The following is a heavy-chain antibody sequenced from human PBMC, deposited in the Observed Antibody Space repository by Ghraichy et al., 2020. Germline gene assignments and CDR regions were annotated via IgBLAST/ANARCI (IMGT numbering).Heavy chain of an antibody. D-gene: IGHD4-17*01. V-gene: IGHV1-3*01. CDR3: ARSFWTSVTTSPRFEDAFEI. CDR1: GYIFASYT. J-gene: IGHJ3*02. Sequence: ASVKVSCKASGYIFASYTIHWVRQAPGQKFETMGWINAGTGSVKTSQRFRNRVTITRDTSASTAYMELSSLRSDDTAIYYCARSFWTSVTTSPRFEDAFEIWGQGTMITVS. CDR2: INAGTGSV.